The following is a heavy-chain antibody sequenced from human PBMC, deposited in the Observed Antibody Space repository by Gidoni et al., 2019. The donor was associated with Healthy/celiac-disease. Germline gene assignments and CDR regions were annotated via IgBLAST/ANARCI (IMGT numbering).Heavy chain of an antibody. Sequence: QLQLQESGPGLVKASETLSLTCTVSGGSISSSSYYWGWIRQPPGKGLEWIGSIYYSGSTYYNPSLKSRVTISVDTSKNQFSLKLSSVTAADTAVYYCARHTRYCSSTSCYDFDPWGQGTLVTVSS. V-gene: IGHV4-39*01. CDR1: GGSISSSSYY. CDR3: ARHTRYCSSTSCYDFDP. CDR2: IYYSGST. J-gene: IGHJ5*02. D-gene: IGHD2-2*01.